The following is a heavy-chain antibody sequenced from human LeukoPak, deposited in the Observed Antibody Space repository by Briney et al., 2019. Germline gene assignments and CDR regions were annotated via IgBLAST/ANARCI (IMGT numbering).Heavy chain of an antibody. D-gene: IGHD3-10*01. CDR2: IYYSGGT. Sequence: PSETLSLTCTVSGGSISSYYWSWIRQPPGKGLEWIGYIYYSGGTNYNPSLKSRVTISVDTSKNQFSLKLSSVTAADTAVYYCARDSGRYYGSGRPPFDYWGQGTLVTVSS. J-gene: IGHJ4*02. V-gene: IGHV4-59*12. CDR3: ARDSGRYYGSGRPPFDY. CDR1: GGSISSYY.